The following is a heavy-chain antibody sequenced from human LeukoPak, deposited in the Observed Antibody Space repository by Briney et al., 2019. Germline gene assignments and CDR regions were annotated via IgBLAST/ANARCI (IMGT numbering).Heavy chain of an antibody. Sequence: GGSLRLSCAASGFTVSSNYMSWVRQAPGKGLEWVSVIYSGGSTYYADSVKGRFTISRDNSKNTLYLQMNSLRAEDTAVYYCTLLSYYYYMDVWGKGTTVAVSS. J-gene: IGHJ6*03. D-gene: IGHD2-15*01. CDR3: TLLSYYYYMDV. CDR2: IYSGGST. CDR1: GFTVSSNY. V-gene: IGHV3-66*02.